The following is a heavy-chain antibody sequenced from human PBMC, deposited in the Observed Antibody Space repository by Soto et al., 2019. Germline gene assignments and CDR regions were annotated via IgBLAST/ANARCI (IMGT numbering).Heavy chain of an antibody. Sequence: VQLTQGGAGLLKPLEALALTCAVFGWSFSGYYWSWVRQPPGKGLEWIGEINHSGSTNYNPSLKSRVTISVDTSKNQFSLKLSSVTAADTAVYYCARRRYFDWLSPFDYWGQGTLVTVSS. J-gene: IGHJ4*02. D-gene: IGHD3-9*01. CDR1: GWSFSGYY. CDR3: ARRRYFDWLSPFDY. V-gene: IGHV4-34*01. CDR2: INHSGST.